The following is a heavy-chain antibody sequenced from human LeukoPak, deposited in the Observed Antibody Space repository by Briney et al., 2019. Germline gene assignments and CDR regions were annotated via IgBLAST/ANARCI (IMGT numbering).Heavy chain of an antibody. D-gene: IGHD3-10*01. CDR1: GYTFTSYG. J-gene: IGHJ3*02. CDR2: ISAYNGNT. Sequence: ASVKVSCKASGYTFTSYGISWVRQAPGQGLEWMGWISAYNGNTNYAQKLQGRVTMTTDASTSTAYMELRSLRSDDTAVYYCARDLLLWFGELSIDAFDIWGQGTMVTVSS. V-gene: IGHV1-18*01. CDR3: ARDLLLWFGELSIDAFDI.